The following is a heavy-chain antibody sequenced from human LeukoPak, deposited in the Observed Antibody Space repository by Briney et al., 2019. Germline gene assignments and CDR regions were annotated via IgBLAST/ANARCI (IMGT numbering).Heavy chain of an antibody. D-gene: IGHD6-19*01. CDR1: AFTLSSYA. V-gene: IGHV3-23*01. J-gene: IGHJ4*01. Sequence: GGSLRLSCAASAFTLSSYAMSWVRQAPGKGLEWDSAISGSGGSTYYADSVKGRFTISRDNSKNTLYLQMNSLRAEDTALYYCAKGWSSGWSVFDYWGHGTLVTVSS. CDR2: ISGSGGST. CDR3: AKGWSSGWSVFDY.